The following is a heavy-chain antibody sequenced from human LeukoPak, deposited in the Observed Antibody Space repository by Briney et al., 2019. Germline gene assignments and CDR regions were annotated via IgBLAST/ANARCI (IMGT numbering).Heavy chain of an antibody. V-gene: IGHV4-59*01. D-gene: IGHD3-10*01. CDR1: GGSISSYY. CDR3: ARVRRGSGSTYYFDY. J-gene: IGHJ4*02. Sequence: TSETLSLTCTVSGGSISSYYWSWIRQPPGKGLEWIGYIYYSGSTNYNPSLKSRVTISVDTSKNQFSLKLSSVTAADTAVYYCARVRRGSGSTYYFDYWGQGTLVTVSS. CDR2: IYYSGST.